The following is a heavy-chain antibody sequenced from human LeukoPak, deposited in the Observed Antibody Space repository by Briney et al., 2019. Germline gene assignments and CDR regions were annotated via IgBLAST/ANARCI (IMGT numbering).Heavy chain of an antibody. V-gene: IGHV1-18*04. J-gene: IGHJ6*03. D-gene: IGHD6-19*01. CDR3: ARDISSGWYALVGGYYMDV. CDR1: GYTFTSYY. CDR2: INTYNGNT. Sequence: ASVKVSCKASGYTFTSYYMHWVRQAPGQGLEWMGWINTYNGNTNYAQKFQGRVTMTTDTSTSTAYMELRSLRSDDTAVYYCARDISSGWYALVGGYYMDVWGKGTTVTVSS.